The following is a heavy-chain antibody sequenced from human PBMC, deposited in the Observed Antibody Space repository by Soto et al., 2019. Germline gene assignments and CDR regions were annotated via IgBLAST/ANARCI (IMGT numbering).Heavy chain of an antibody. Sequence: LRLSCAASGFTFSSYGMHWVRQAPGKGLEWVAVISYDGSNKYYADSVKGRFTISRDNSKNTLYLQMNSLRAEDTAVYYCAKLMATVTDYYYGMDVWGQGTTVTVSS. D-gene: IGHD4-4*01. J-gene: IGHJ6*02. CDR2: ISYDGSNK. CDR1: GFTFSSYG. V-gene: IGHV3-30*18. CDR3: AKLMATVTDYYYGMDV.